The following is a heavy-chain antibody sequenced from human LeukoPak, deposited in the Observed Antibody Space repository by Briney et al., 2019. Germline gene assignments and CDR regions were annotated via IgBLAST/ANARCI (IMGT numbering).Heavy chain of an antibody. CDR3: ATGDFYYYYMDV. CDR2: IYHSGST. V-gene: IGHV4-30-2*01. CDR1: GGSISSGDYY. Sequence: PSETLSLTCTVSGGSISSGDYYWSWIRQPPGKGLEWIAYIYHSGSTYYNPSLKSRVTISVDRSKNQFSLKLSSVTAADTAVYYCATGDFYYYYMDVWGKGTTVTVSS. J-gene: IGHJ6*03.